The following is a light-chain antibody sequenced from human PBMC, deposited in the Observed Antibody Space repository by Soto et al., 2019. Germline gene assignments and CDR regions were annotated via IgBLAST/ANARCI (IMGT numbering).Light chain of an antibody. CDR1: STDVETYNL. V-gene: IGLV2-23*03. J-gene: IGLJ2*01. CDR2: EGT. CDR3: CSYAGSSSFVI. Sequence: QSALTQPASVSGSPGQSLTISCTETSTDVETYNLVSWYQQHPGKAPKLIIYEGTKRPSGVSNRFSGTKSGNTASLTISGLQAEDEADYYCCSYAGSSSFVIFGGGTKVTVL.